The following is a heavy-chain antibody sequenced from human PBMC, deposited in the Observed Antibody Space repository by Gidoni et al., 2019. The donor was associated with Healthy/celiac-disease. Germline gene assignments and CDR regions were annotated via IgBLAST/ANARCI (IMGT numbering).Heavy chain of an antibody. CDR2: IYYSGST. D-gene: IGHD3-16*01. V-gene: IGHV4-31*03. CDR3: ARDAGDGGDDY. Sequence: QVQLQESGPGLAKPSQTSPLPYTISRSPISSGGYYWSWSRRHPRKGLEWIGCIYYSGSTYYNPSLKSRVNISVETSKNQFSLKLSSVTAADTAVYYCARDAGDGGDDYWGQGTLVTVSS. CDR1: RSPISSGGYY. J-gene: IGHJ4*02.